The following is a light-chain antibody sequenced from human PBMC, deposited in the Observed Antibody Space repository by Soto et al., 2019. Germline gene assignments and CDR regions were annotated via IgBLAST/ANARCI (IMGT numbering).Light chain of an antibody. V-gene: IGLV2-14*01. CDR2: DVS. Sequence: QSALTQPASVSGSPGQSITISCTGTSSDVGGYNYVSWYQQHPGKAPKLMIYDVSNRPPGVSNRFSGSKSGNTASLTISGLQAEDEADYYCSSYTSSSLYVFGTGTRSPS. CDR3: SSYTSSSLYV. J-gene: IGLJ1*01. CDR1: SSDVGGYNY.